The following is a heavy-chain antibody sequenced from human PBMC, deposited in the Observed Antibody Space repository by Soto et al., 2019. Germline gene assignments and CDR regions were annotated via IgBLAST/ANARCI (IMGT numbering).Heavy chain of an antibody. D-gene: IGHD3-16*02. Sequence: LSLTCTVSGGSISSYYWSWIRQPPGKGLEWIGYIYYSGSTNYNPSLKSRVTISVDTSKNQFSLKLSSVTAADTAVYYCARDRENYDYVWGSYRLSAFDIWGQGTMVTVSS. V-gene: IGHV4-59*01. CDR2: IYYSGST. J-gene: IGHJ3*02. CDR3: ARDRENYDYVWGSYRLSAFDI. CDR1: GGSISSYY.